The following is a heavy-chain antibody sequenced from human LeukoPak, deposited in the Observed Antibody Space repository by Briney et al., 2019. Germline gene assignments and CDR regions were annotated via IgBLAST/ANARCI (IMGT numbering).Heavy chain of an antibody. CDR1: GGTFSSYA. D-gene: IGHD3-9*01. Sequence: ASVKVSCKASGGTFSSYAISWVRQAPGQGLEWMGRIIPILGIANYAQKFQGRVTITADKSTSTAYMELSSLRSEDTAVYYCARDPYYDILTGYPGSADYYYYYGMDVWGQGTTVTVSS. CDR3: ARDPYYDILTGYPGSADYYYYYGMDV. J-gene: IGHJ6*02. CDR2: IIPILGIA. V-gene: IGHV1-69*04.